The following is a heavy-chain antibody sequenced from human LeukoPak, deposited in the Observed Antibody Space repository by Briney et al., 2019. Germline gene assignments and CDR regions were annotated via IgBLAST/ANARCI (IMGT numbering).Heavy chain of an antibody. D-gene: IGHD2-15*01. CDR2: INPSGGNT. Sequence: ASVKVSCKASGYTFTNYYMHWVRQAPGQGLEWMGIINPSGGNTDYAQKLQGRVTMTTDTSTSTAYMELRSLRSDDTAVYYCARDFARSPYYYYYYMDVWGKGTTVTVSS. J-gene: IGHJ6*03. V-gene: IGHV1-46*01. CDR3: ARDFARSPYYYYYYMDV. CDR1: GYTFTNYY.